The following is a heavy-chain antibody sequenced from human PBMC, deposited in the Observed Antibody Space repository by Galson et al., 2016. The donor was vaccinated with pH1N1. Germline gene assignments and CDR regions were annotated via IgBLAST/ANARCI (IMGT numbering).Heavy chain of an antibody. J-gene: IGHJ2*01. CDR1: GFTFSSYG. V-gene: IGHV3-33*01. Sequence: SLRLSCAASGFTFSSYGMHWVRLAPGKGLEWVAVTWYDGSDKYYADSVKGRFTISRDNSKNTLYLQMNSLRAEDTAVYYCAGADYGDYVGYFDLWGRGTLVTVSS. CDR2: TWYDGSDK. D-gene: IGHD4-17*01. CDR3: AGADYGDYVGYFDL.